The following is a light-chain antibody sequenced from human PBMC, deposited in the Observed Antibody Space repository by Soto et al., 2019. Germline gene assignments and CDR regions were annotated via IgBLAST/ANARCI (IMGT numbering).Light chain of an antibody. J-gene: IGLJ2*01. CDR3: SSYTSASTSVV. Sequence: QSALTQPASVSGSPGQSITISCTGTSSDIGTYNHVSWYQKHPGKAPILIIYDVTDRPSGVSNRFSGSKSGNTASLTISGLQAEDEAENYCSSYTSASTSVVFGEGTKLTVL. V-gene: IGLV2-14*03. CDR2: DVT. CDR1: SSDIGTYNH.